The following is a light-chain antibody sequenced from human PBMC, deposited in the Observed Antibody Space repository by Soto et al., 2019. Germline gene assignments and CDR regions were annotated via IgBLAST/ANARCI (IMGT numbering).Light chain of an antibody. CDR2: GVS. V-gene: IGKV3-20*01. Sequence: EVVLTQSPGTLSLSPGERATLSCRASQSLSRSYLAWYQQKPGQAPRLLIYGVSSRATGIPDRFSGSGSGTDFTLTINRLEPEDFTVYFCQQYDSSPTFGQRTKLEIK. J-gene: IGKJ2*01. CDR1: QSLSRSY. CDR3: QQYDSSPT.